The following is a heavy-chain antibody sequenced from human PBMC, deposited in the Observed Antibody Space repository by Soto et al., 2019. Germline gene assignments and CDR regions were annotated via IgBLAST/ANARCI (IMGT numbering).Heavy chain of an antibody. D-gene: IGHD2-2*03. CDR1: GFTFVSCA. CDR3: AKAPFDIGSIPPPIDY. CDR2: ISGGGWAT. J-gene: IGHJ4*02. V-gene: IGHV3-23*01. Sequence: PGGSLRLSCRTSGFTFVSCAMGWVRQAPGKGLEWVSTISGGGWATYYADSVKGRFTISRDNDQNTLYLQMGRLSPEDTATYYCAKAPFDIGSIPPPIDYLGQGALVTVS.